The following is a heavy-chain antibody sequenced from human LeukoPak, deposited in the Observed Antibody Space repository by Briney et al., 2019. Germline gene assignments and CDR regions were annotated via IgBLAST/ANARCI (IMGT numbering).Heavy chain of an antibody. CDR1: GYTFTSYD. V-gene: IGHV1-8*03. D-gene: IGHD3-10*01. CDR3: ARAVSTMVRGVIITRDYYMDV. Sequence: ASVKVSCKASGYTFTSYDINWVRRATGQGLEWMGWMNPNSGNTGYAQKFQGRVTITRNTSISTAYMELSSLRSEDTAVYYCARAVSTMVRGVIITRDYYMDVWGKGTTVTISS. J-gene: IGHJ6*03. CDR2: MNPNSGNT.